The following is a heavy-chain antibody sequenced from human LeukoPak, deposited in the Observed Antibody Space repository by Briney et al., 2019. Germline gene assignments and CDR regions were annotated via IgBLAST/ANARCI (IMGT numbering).Heavy chain of an antibody. CDR1: GGSISTYY. CDR2: IYFRGST. V-gene: IGHV4-59*12. D-gene: IGHD3-22*01. Sequence: SETLSLTCTVSGGSISTYYWSWIRQPPGKGLEWIGYIYFRGSTNYNPSLKSRVAISVDTSRNQFSLKLSSVTAADTAVYYCASTYYDSSGYEGDYWGQGTLVTVSS. CDR3: ASTYYDSSGYEGDY. J-gene: IGHJ4*02.